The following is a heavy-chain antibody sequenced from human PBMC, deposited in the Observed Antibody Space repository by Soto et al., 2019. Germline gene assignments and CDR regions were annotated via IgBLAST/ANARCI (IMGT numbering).Heavy chain of an antibody. CDR1: GGTFSTYA. CDR3: ASGMQLWLRRINNGYSG. D-gene: IGHD5-12*01. CDR2: IIPMFGTA. J-gene: IGHJ4*02. Sequence: QVQLVQSGAEVKKPESSVKVSCKAPGGTFSTYAISWVRQAPGQGLEWMGGIIPMFGTANYAQRFQDRVTTTADESTNTVYMALSSLRSEDTAVYFCASGMQLWLRRINNGYSGWGQGTLVTVSS. V-gene: IGHV1-69*12.